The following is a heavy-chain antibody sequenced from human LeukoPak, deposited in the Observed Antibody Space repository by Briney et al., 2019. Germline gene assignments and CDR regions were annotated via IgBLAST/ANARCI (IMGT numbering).Heavy chain of an antibody. CDR1: GFTFSSYE. D-gene: IGHD6-19*01. V-gene: IGHV3-48*03. CDR3: ARDRSSGPWYYYYMDV. Sequence: GGSLRLSCTASGFTFSSYEINWVRQAPGKGLEWVSYVSSSGSTIYYADSVKGRFTISRDNAKNSLYLQMNSLRAEDTAVYYCARDRSSGPWYYYYMDVWGKGTTVTVS. CDR2: VSSSGSTI. J-gene: IGHJ6*03.